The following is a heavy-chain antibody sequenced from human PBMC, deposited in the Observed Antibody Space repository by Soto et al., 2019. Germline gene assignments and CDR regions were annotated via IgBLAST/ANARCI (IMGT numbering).Heavy chain of an antibody. Sequence: PGGSLRLSCAASGFTFSNAWMSWVRQAPGKGLEWVSAISGSGGSTYYADSVKGRFTISRDNSKNTLYLQMNSLRAEDTAVYYCAKADLNLIAVAGTEFDYRGQGTLVTVSS. CDR2: ISGSGGST. CDR1: GFTFSNAW. D-gene: IGHD6-19*01. J-gene: IGHJ4*02. CDR3: AKADLNLIAVAGTEFDY. V-gene: IGHV3-23*01.